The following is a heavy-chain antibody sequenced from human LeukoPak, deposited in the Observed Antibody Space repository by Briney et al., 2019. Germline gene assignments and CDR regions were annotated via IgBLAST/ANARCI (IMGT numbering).Heavy chain of an antibody. J-gene: IGHJ6*03. CDR3: ARGYDSSGYFPYYYYYYMDV. D-gene: IGHD3-22*01. CDR2: ICRSDDTT. Sequence: PGGSLRLSCAASRLTLSDYFMSWIGPAPGKGLEGVCYICRSDDTTAYADSVKGRFTISRDHAKNSLFLKMNCLRAEDTAVYYCARGYDSSGYFPYYYYYYMDVWGKGTTVTVSS. CDR1: RLTLSDYF. V-gene: IGHV3-11*04.